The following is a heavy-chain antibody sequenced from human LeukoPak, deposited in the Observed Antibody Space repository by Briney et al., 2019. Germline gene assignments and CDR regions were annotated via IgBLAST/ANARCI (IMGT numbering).Heavy chain of an antibody. Sequence: GGSLRLSCAASGFTLSSYAMSWVRQAPGKGLEWVSAISGSGGSTYYADSVKGRFTISGDNSKNTLYLQMNSLRAEDTAVYYCAKRASGSYYFDYWGQGTLVTVSS. CDR1: GFTLSSYA. CDR3: AKRASGSYYFDY. V-gene: IGHV3-23*01. D-gene: IGHD1-26*01. CDR2: ISGSGGST. J-gene: IGHJ4*02.